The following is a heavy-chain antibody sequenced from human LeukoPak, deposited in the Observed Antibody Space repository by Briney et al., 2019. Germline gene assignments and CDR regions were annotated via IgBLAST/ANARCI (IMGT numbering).Heavy chain of an antibody. CDR1: GYPFSSFA. Sequence: GGSLRLSCAVSGYPFSSFALSWVRQAPGKGLEWVSSISRSTETTLYADSVKGRFTISRDNSKNTGFLQMNNLRAEDTAIYCCAKRAAVSGVVGPFDYWGQGTLVTVSS. J-gene: IGHJ4*02. CDR3: AKRAAVSGVVGPFDY. V-gene: IGHV3-23*01. CDR2: ISRSTETT. D-gene: IGHD6-19*01.